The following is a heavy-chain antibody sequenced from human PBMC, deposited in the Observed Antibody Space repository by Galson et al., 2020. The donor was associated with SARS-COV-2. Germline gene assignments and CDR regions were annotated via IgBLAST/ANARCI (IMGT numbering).Heavy chain of an antibody. D-gene: IGHD3-3*01. CDR1: GFTFSDYY. V-gene: IGHV3-11*04. CDR3: VRRRYDFWSGYSTPYFDY. CDR2: ISNSDTTT. J-gene: IGHJ4*02. Sequence: NSGGSLRLSCAASGFTFSDYYMTWIRQAPGKGLEWISWISNSDTTTHYGDSVRVRFTISRDNAENTLYLEMNSLRADDTAVYYCVRRRYDFWSGYSTPYFDYWGQGTLVTVSS.